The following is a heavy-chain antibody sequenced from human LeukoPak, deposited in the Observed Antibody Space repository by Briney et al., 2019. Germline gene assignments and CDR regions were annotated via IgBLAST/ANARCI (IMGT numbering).Heavy chain of an antibody. Sequence: APVKVSCKASGGTFSSYAISWVRQAPGQGLEWMGGIIPIFGTANYAQKFQGRVTITADKSTSTAYMELSSLRSEDTAVYYCARDRGDIVVVPAAIWFDPWGQGTLVTVSS. CDR3: ARDRGDIVVVPAAIWFDP. V-gene: IGHV1-69*06. J-gene: IGHJ5*02. D-gene: IGHD2-2*01. CDR2: IIPIFGTA. CDR1: GGTFSSYA.